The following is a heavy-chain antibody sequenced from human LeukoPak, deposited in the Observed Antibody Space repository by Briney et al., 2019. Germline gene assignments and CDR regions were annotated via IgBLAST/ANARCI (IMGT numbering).Heavy chain of an antibody. D-gene: IGHD7-27*01. V-gene: IGHV3-74*01. CDR1: GFTFSDFW. CDR2: IRPDGTDA. J-gene: IGHJ4*02. Sequence: GGSLRLSCAASGFTFSDFWMHWVRQAPGKGSVWVSRIRPDGTDASYADSVKGRFTISRDNARNTLFLQISSLRDEDTAVYYCARDMWGTFDYWGQGTLVTVSS. CDR3: ARDMWGTFDY.